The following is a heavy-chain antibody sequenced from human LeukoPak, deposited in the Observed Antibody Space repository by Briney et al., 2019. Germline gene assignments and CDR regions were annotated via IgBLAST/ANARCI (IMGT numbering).Heavy chain of an antibody. Sequence: PGGSLRLSCAASGFTLSSYAMSWVRQAPGKGLEWVSTISGGGRSTDYADSVKGLFTISRDNSKNTLYLQMNSLRAEDTAVYYCARERYFDYWGQGTLVTVSS. V-gene: IGHV3-23*01. CDR2: ISGGGRST. CDR3: ARERYFDY. J-gene: IGHJ4*02. CDR1: GFTLSSYA.